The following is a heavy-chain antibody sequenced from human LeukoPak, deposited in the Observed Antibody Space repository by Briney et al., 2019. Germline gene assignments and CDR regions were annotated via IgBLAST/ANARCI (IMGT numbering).Heavy chain of an antibody. Sequence: PGGSLRLSCAASGFTFSSYEMDWVRQAPGKGLEWVSYISSSGSTIYYADSVKGRFTISRENAKNSLYLQINSLRAEDTAVYYCNHLAVAGDAFDTWGQGTMVTVSS. CDR2: ISSSGSTI. J-gene: IGHJ3*02. V-gene: IGHV3-48*03. CDR3: NHLAVAGDAFDT. D-gene: IGHD2-15*01. CDR1: GFTFSSYE.